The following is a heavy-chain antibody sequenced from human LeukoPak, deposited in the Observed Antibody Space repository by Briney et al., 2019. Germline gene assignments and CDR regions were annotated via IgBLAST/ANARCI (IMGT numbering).Heavy chain of an antibody. CDR2: IIPIFGTA. Sequence: SVKVSCKASGGTFSSYAISWVRQAPGQGLEWMGGIIPIFGTANYAQKFQGRVTITADESTSTAYMGLSSLRSEDTAVYYCATLGYDFWSGYYIWFDPWGQGTLVTVSS. V-gene: IGHV1-69*13. CDR1: GGTFSSYA. J-gene: IGHJ5*02. D-gene: IGHD3-3*01. CDR3: ATLGYDFWSGYYIWFDP.